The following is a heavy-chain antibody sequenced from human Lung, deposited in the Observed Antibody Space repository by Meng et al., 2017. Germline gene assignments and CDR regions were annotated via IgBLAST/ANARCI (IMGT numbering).Heavy chain of an antibody. D-gene: IGHD6-13*01. Sequence: QVQLVESGGVVVHPGRSLRLSCAASGFTFSSYGMHWVRQAPGKGLEWVAVISYDGSNKYYADSVKGRFTISRDNSKNTLYLQMNSLRAEDTAVYYCAKDLSKQQQLGELDYWGQGTLVTVSS. V-gene: IGHV3-30*18. J-gene: IGHJ4*02. CDR3: AKDLSKQQQLGELDY. CDR1: GFTFSSYG. CDR2: ISYDGSNK.